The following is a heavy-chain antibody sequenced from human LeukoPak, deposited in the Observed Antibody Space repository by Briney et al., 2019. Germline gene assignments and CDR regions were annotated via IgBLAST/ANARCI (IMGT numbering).Heavy chain of an antibody. CDR1: GGSISSSSYY. CDR2: IYYSGST. V-gene: IGHV4-39*01. D-gene: IGHD3-3*01. Sequence: SETLSLTCTVSGGSISSSSYYWGWIRQPPGKGLEWIGSIYYSGSTYYNPSLKSRVTISVDTSKNQFSLKLSSVTAADTAVYYCARQQDLYYDFWSGYLNWFDPWGQGTLVTVSS. J-gene: IGHJ5*02. CDR3: ARQQDLYYDFWSGYLNWFDP.